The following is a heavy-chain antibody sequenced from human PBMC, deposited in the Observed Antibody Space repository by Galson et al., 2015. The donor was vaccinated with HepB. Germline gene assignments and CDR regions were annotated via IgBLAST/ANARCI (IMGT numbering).Heavy chain of an antibody. CDR2: ITGNGGST. D-gene: IGHD6-19*01. J-gene: IGHJ4*02. Sequence: SLRLSCAASGITFSSYDMNWVRQAPGKGLEWVSCITGNGGSTNYADSVKGRFTISRNNSKNTLSLQMNSLRVEDTAVYYCEKDVGAVAGVQFDYWGKGSLVAVSS. CDR3: EKDVGAVAGVQFDY. V-gene: IGHV3-23*01. CDR1: GITFSSYD.